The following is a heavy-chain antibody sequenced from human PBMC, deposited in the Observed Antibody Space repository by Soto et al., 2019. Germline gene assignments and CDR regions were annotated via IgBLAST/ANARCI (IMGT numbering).Heavy chain of an antibody. Sequence: GSLRLSCAASGFTFSSYSMNWVRQAPGKGLEWVSAISSSSDYIYYADSVKGRFTISRDNAKNSLYLQMNSLRAEDTAVYYCSRVITGTTGIYYYYGMDVWGQGTTVTVSS. CDR3: SRVITGTTGIYYYYGMDV. CDR2: ISSSSDYI. V-gene: IGHV3-21*06. D-gene: IGHD1-20*01. J-gene: IGHJ6*02. CDR1: GFTFSSYS.